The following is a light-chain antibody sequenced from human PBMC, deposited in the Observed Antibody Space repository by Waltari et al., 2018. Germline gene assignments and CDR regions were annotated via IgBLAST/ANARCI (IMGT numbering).Light chain of an antibody. CDR1: QSISRY. Sequence: DIQMTQSPSSVTASVGDRVNITCRASQSISRYLNWYQQKPGKAPKLLIYAASSLQSEAPSRFSGSGSGTDFSLTITSLQPEDFATYYCQQANSFPVTFGQGTKLEIK. J-gene: IGKJ2*01. V-gene: IGKV1D-12*01. CDR3: QQANSFPVT. CDR2: AAS.